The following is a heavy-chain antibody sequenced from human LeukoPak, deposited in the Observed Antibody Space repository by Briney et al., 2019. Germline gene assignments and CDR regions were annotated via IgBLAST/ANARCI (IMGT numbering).Heavy chain of an antibody. Sequence: SGGSLRLSCAASRFAFHNYAMSWVRQAPGKGLEWVSAISGSGGSTYYADSVKGRFTISRDNSKNTLYLQMNSLRAEDTAVYYCAKPVPHYDYVWGSYRLFDYWGQGTLVTVSS. CDR3: AKPVPHYDYVWGSYRLFDY. V-gene: IGHV3-23*01. CDR2: ISGSGGST. D-gene: IGHD3-16*02. J-gene: IGHJ4*02. CDR1: RFAFHNYA.